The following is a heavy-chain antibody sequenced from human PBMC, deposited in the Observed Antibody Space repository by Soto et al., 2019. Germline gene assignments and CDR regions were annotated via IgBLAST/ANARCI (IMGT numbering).Heavy chain of an antibody. CDR3: AREARYYYYGMDV. CDR2: ISGSGGST. V-gene: IGHV3-23*01. Sequence: GGSLRLSCAASGFTFNIYAMNWVRQAPGKGLEWVSTISGSGGSTYYADSVKGRFTISRDNSKNTLYLQMNSLRAEDTAIYYCAREARYYYYGMDVWGQGTTVTVSS. J-gene: IGHJ6*02. CDR1: GFTFNIYA.